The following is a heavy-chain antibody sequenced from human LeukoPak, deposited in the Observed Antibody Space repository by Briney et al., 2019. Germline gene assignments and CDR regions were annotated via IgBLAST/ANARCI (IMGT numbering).Heavy chain of an antibody. V-gene: IGHV1-18*01. J-gene: IGHJ4*02. CDR1: GYTFTSYG. Sequence: GASVKVSCKASGYTFTSYGISWVRQAPGQGLEWMGWINTYNGNTNYAQNLQGRVTITTDTSTSTAYMELRSLRSDDTAVFYCARDLVDGVGAPGAYWGQGALVTVSS. D-gene: IGHD1-26*01. CDR3: ARDLVDGVGAPGAY. CDR2: INTYNGNT.